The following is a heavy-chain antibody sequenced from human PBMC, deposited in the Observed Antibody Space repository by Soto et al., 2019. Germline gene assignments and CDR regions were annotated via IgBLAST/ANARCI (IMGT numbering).Heavy chain of an antibody. CDR1: GGSFSGYY. D-gene: IGHD2-15*01. Sequence: PSETLSLTCAVCGGSFSGYYWTWIRQPPGKGLEWIGEINHSGSTNYNPSLKSRVTISVDTSKNQFSLNLNSVTAADTAVYYCARGIAMKKVVHRDASDKYYFDSWGRGTLVTVSS. V-gene: IGHV4-34*01. J-gene: IGHJ4*02. CDR3: ARGIAMKKVVHRDASDKYYFDS. CDR2: INHSGST.